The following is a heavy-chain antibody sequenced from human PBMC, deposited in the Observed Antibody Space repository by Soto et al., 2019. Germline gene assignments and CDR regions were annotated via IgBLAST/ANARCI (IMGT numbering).Heavy chain of an antibody. J-gene: IGHJ4*02. CDR3: PKSLDSGYDLGDY. V-gene: IGHV3-30*18. CDR2: ISYDGSNK. Sequence: QVQLVESGGGVVQPGRSLRLSCAASGFTFSSYGMHWVRQAPGKGLEWVAVISYDGSNKYYADSVKGRFTISRDNSKNTLYLQMNSLRAEDTAVYYCPKSLDSGYDLGDYWGQGTLVTVSS. D-gene: IGHD5-12*01. CDR1: GFTFSSYG.